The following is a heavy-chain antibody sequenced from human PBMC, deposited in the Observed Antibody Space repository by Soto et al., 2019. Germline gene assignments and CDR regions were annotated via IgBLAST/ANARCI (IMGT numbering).Heavy chain of an antibody. V-gene: IGHV4-38-2*01. J-gene: IGHJ3*02. Sequence: SETLSLTCAVSVYSISTGYYWGWIRQPPGKGLEWIGMIYHTANTYYNVSLKSRVTISVDTSKNQFSLRLTSATAADTAVYYCARVMNSRAFDSWGQGTMGSVS. CDR1: VYSISTGYY. D-gene: IGHD3-16*01. CDR2: IYHTANT. CDR3: ARVMNSRAFDS.